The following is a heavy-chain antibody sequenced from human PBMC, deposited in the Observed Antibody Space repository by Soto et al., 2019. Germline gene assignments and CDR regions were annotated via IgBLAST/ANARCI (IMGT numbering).Heavy chain of an antibody. J-gene: IGHJ4*02. CDR1: GFTCTRYS. V-gene: IGHV3-21*06. CDR2: ISSTTNYI. CDR3: ARESEDLTSNFDY. Sequence: GGSLRLSCAASGFTCTRYSMNWVRQAPGKGLEWVSSISSTTNYIYYGDSMKGRFTISRDNAKNSLYLEMNSLRAEDTAVYYCARESEDLTSNFDYWGQGTLGTVSS.